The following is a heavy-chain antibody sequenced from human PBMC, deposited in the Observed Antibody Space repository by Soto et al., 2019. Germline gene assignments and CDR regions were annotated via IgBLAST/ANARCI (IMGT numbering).Heavy chain of an antibody. CDR3: ARAERITIFGVADYGMDV. D-gene: IGHD3-3*01. V-gene: IGHV1-18*01. CDR2: ISAYNGNT. J-gene: IGHJ6*02. CDR1: GYTFTSYG. Sequence: QVQLVQSGAEVKKPGASVKVSCKASGYTFTSYGISWVRQAPGQGLEWMGWISAYNGNTNYAQKLQGRVTMNTATSTSTAYMELRSLRSDDTAVYYCARAERITIFGVADYGMDVWGQGTTVTVSS.